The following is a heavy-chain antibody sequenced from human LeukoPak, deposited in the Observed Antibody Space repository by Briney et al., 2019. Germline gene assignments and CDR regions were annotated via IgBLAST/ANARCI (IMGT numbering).Heavy chain of an antibody. D-gene: IGHD3-22*01. CDR1: GDSMSSSHYC. Sequence: PSETLSLTCTVSGDSMSSSHYCWGWIRQPPGKGLEWIGSIYYSGSTYYNPSLKSRVTMSVDTSKNQFSLKLSSVTAADTAVYYCATGTYDSSGGYWFDPWGQGTLVTVSS. CDR2: IYYSGST. J-gene: IGHJ5*02. CDR3: ATGTYDSSGGYWFDP. V-gene: IGHV4-39*01.